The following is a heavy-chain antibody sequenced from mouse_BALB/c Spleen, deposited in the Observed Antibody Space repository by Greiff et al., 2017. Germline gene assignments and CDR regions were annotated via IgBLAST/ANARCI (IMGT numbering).Heavy chain of an antibody. D-gene: IGHD1-1*01. CDR1: GYTFTSYW. V-gene: IGHV1S41*01. J-gene: IGHJ2*01. CDR3: ARSYGSSPYYFDY. CDR2: IAPGSGST. Sequence: DLVKPGASVKLSCKASGYTFTSYWINWIKQRPGQGLEWIGRIAPGSGSTYYNEMFKGKATLTVDTSSSTAYIQLSSLSSEDSAVYFGARSYGSSPYYFDYWGQGTTLTVSS.